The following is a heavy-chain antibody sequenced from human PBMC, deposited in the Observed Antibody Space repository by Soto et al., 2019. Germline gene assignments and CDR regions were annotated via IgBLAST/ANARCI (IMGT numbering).Heavy chain of an antibody. V-gene: IGHV4-59*01. Sequence: PSETLSLTCTVSGGSISSYYWSWIRQPPGKGLEWIGYIYYSGSTNYNPSLKSRVTISVDTSKNQFSLKLSSVTAADTAVYYCARAEGYCGSGSYSAFDIWGQGTMVTVSS. CDR3: ARAEGYCGSGSYSAFDI. J-gene: IGHJ3*02. CDR1: GGSISSYY. D-gene: IGHD3-10*01. CDR2: IYYSGST.